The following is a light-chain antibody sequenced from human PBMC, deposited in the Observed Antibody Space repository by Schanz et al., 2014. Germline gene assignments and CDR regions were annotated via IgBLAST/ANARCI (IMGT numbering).Light chain of an antibody. CDR2: DVS. V-gene: IGLV2-23*02. J-gene: IGLJ2*01. CDR3: TSEEGRKKVV. CDR1: SSDVGSYNL. Sequence: QSAMTQKEEGSGSPGQSITISCTGTSSDVGSYNLVSWYQQHPGKAPKLIIYDVSKWPSGVSNRFSGSKSGTSASLTVSGIQADDEADYYCTSEEGRKKVVFGGGTKLTVL.